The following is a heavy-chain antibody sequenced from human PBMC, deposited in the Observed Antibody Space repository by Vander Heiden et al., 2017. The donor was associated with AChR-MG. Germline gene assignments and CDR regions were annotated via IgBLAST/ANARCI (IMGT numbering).Heavy chain of an antibody. D-gene: IGHD3-10*01. Sequence: EVQLLESGGGLVQPGGSLRPTCAASGFPLRNYAMSWVRQAPGKGLEWVSGIRDSGDTTYYADSVKGRFTISRDNSKNTLYLQMNSLRAEDTAVYYCAKDAYGSGKIYYFDYWGQGTLVTVSS. J-gene: IGHJ4*02. CDR1: GFPLRNYA. CDR2: IRDSGDTT. V-gene: IGHV3-23*01. CDR3: AKDAYGSGKIYYFDY.